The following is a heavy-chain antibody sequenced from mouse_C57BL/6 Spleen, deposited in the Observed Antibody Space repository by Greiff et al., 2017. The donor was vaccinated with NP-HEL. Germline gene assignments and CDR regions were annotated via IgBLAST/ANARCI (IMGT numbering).Heavy chain of an antibody. V-gene: IGHV1-61*01. CDR2: IYPSDSET. CDR1: GYTFTSYW. CDR3: AREGLRRIYYAMDY. D-gene: IGHD2-2*01. Sequence: VQLQQPGAELVRPGSSVKLSCKASGYTFTSYWMDWVKQRPGQGLEWIGNIYPSDSETHYNQKFKDKATLTVDKSSSTAYMQLSSLTSEDSAVYYCAREGLRRIYYAMDYWGQGTSVTVSS. J-gene: IGHJ4*01.